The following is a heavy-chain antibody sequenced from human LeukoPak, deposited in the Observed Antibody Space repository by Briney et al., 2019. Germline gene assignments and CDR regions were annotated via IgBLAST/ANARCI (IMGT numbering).Heavy chain of an antibody. CDR1: GGSISSGGYS. Sequence: SEPLSLTCAVSGGSISSGGYSARWLRQPPGKGLEWIGYIYHSGSTYYNPPLKTRVTISVDRSKNQFSLKLSSVTAADTAVYYCARTLGYCSSTSCYGRWFDPWGQGTLVTVSS. CDR2: IYHSGST. V-gene: IGHV4-30-2*01. D-gene: IGHD2-2*01. CDR3: ARTLGYCSSTSCYGRWFDP. J-gene: IGHJ5*02.